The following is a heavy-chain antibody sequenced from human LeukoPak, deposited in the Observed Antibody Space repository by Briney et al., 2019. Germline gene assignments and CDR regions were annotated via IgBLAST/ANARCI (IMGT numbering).Heavy chain of an antibody. CDR2: IYHSGST. D-gene: IGHD3-22*01. J-gene: IGHJ1*01. V-gene: IGHV4-30-2*01. Sequence: SETLSLTCTVSGGSISSGGYYWSWIRQPPGKGLEWIGYIYHSGSTYYNPSLKSRVTISVDRSKNQFSLKLSSVTAADTAVYYCARDLVTGYYDSSGYLFQHWGQGTLVTVSS. CDR1: GGSISSGGYY. CDR3: ARDLVTGYYDSSGYLFQH.